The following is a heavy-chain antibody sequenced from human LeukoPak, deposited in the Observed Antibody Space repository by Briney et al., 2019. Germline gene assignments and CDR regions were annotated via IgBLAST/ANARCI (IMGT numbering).Heavy chain of an antibody. Sequence: PGGSLRLSCAASGFTFSSYSMNWVRQAPGKGLEWVSSISSSSSYIYYADSVKGRFTISRDNAKNSLYLQMNSLRAEDTAVYYCARDPPLRNTAMALAYDYWGQGTLVTVSS. CDR1: GFTFSSYS. CDR3: ARDPPLRNTAMALAYDY. V-gene: IGHV3-21*01. CDR2: ISSSSSYI. D-gene: IGHD5-18*01. J-gene: IGHJ4*02.